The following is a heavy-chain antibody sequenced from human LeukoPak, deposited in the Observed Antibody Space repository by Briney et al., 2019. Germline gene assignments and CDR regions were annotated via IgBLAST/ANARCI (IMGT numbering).Heavy chain of an antibody. CDR2: INPNSGGT. CDR1: GYTFTGYY. Sequence: ASVKVSCKASGYTFTGYYMHWVRQAPGQGLEWMGWINPNSGGTNYAQKFQGRVTMTRDTSISTAYMELSRLRSDDTAVYYCARTRFNVLRYLDSHYGMDVWGQGTTVTVSS. V-gene: IGHV1-2*02. CDR3: ARTRFNVLRYLDSHYGMDV. D-gene: IGHD3-9*01. J-gene: IGHJ6*02.